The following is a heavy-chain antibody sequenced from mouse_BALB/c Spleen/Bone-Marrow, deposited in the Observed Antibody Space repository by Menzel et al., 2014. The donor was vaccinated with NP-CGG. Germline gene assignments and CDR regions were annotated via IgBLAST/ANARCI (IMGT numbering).Heavy chain of an antibody. D-gene: IGHD1-1*01. CDR2: INPDSSTI. J-gene: IGHJ3*01. CDR3: SRLSYYGRFAY. Sequence: DVQLQESGGGLVQPGGSLKLSCAASGFDFSRYWMSWVRQAPGKGLEWIGEINPDSSTINYTPSLKDKFIISRDNANNTLYLQMSKVRSEDTALYYCSRLSYYGRFAYWGQGTLVTVSA. V-gene: IGHV4-1*02. CDR1: GFDFSRYW.